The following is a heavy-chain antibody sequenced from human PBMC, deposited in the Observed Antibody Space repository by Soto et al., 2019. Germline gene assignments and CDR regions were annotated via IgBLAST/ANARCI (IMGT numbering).Heavy chain of an antibody. D-gene: IGHD3-22*01. CDR3: ARRSNFYYGLDY. V-gene: IGHV4-59*08. J-gene: IGHJ4*02. CDR1: GGSFNNYY. Sequence: PSETLSLTCTVSGGSFNNYYWTWIRQPPGKGLEWIGYIYSSGSAGYNPSLKSRVTMLVDTSKNQFSLKLSSVTAADTAVYYCARRSNFYYGLDYWGRGTLVTVSS. CDR2: IYSSGSA.